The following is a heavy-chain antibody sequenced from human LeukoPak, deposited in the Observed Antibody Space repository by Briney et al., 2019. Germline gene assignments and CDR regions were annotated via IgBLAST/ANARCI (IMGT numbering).Heavy chain of an antibody. D-gene: IGHD3-22*01. CDR3: AKASAMIVVVSKHFDY. J-gene: IGHJ4*02. V-gene: IGHV3-23*01. CDR1: GFTFSSYG. Sequence: PGGTLRLSCAASGFTFSSYGMSWVRQAPGKGLEWVSAISGSGGSTYYADSVKGRFTISRDNAKNSLSLQMNSLRAEDTAVYYCAKASAMIVVVSKHFDYWGQGTLVTVSS. CDR2: ISGSGGST.